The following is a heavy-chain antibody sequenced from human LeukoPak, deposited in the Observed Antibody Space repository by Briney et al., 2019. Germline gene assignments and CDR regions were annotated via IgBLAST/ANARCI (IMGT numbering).Heavy chain of an antibody. CDR2: INHSGST. J-gene: IGHJ3*02. CDR1: GGSFSGYY. Sequence: SETLSLTCAVYGGSFSGYYWSWIRQPPGKGLEWIGEINHSGSTNYNPSLKSRVTISVDTSKNQFSLKLSSVTAADTAVYYCARVRLRWAFDIWGQGTMVTISS. CDR3: ARVRLRWAFDI. D-gene: IGHD4-23*01. V-gene: IGHV4-34*01.